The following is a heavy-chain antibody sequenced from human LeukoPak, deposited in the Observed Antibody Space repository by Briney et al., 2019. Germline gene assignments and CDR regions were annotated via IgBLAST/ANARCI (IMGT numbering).Heavy chain of an antibody. CDR3: AKDRPTRRYCSGGSCYSRYFDY. Sequence: GGSLRLSCAASGFTFSSSGMHWVRQAPGKGLEWVTFIRYDGSYKYYADSVKGRFTISRDNSKNTLYLQMNSLRAEDTALYYCAKDRPTRRYCSGGSCYSRYFDYWGQGTLVTVSS. CDR2: IRYDGSYK. CDR1: GFTFSSSG. J-gene: IGHJ4*02. V-gene: IGHV3-30*02. D-gene: IGHD2-15*01.